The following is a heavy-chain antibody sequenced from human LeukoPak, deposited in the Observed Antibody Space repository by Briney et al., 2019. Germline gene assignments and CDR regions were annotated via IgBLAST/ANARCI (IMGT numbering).Heavy chain of an antibody. J-gene: IGHJ4*02. V-gene: IGHV1-46*03. D-gene: IGHD3-3*01. CDR1: GYTFTSYY. Sequence: ASVKVSCKASGYTFTSYYMHWVRQAPAQGLEWMGIINPSGGSTSYAQKFQGRVTMTRDTSTSTVYMELSSLRSEDTAVYYCARVLYDFWSGTDRYFDYWGQGTLVTVSS. CDR3: ARVLYDFWSGTDRYFDY. CDR2: INPSGGST.